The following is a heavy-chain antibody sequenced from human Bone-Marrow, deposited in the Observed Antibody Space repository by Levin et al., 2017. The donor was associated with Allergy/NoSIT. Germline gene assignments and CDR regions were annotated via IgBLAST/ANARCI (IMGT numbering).Heavy chain of an antibody. Sequence: GESLKISCAASGFTFSSYAMSWVRQAPGKGLEWVSAISGSGGSTYYADSVKGRFTISRDNSKNTLYLQMNSLRAEDTAVYYCAKGNITIFGVVTLFDYWGQGTLVTVSS. CDR3: AKGNITIFGVVTLFDY. CDR2: ISGSGGST. J-gene: IGHJ4*02. V-gene: IGHV3-23*01. CDR1: GFTFSSYA. D-gene: IGHD3-3*01.